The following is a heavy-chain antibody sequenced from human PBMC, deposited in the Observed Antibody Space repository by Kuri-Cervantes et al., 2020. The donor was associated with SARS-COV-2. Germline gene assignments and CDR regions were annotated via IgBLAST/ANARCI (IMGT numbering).Heavy chain of an antibody. CDR1: GGTFSSYA. V-gene: IGHV1-18*01. CDR3: ARDHHGIAVAGADF. Sequence: ASVKVSCKASGGTFSSYAISWVRQAPGQGLEWMGWISAYNGNTNSAQRLQGRVTMTSDTSTSTAYMELRSLSSDDTAVYYCARDHHGIAVAGADFWGQGTLVTVSS. J-gene: IGHJ4*02. D-gene: IGHD6-19*01. CDR2: ISAYNGNT.